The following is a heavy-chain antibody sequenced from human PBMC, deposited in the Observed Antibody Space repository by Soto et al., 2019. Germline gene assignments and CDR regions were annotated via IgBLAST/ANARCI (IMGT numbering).Heavy chain of an antibody. CDR2: ISGSGETT. V-gene: IGHV3-23*01. J-gene: IGHJ4*02. D-gene: IGHD3-16*01. CDR3: AKVCNDYTCKNFDY. Sequence: HPVGSLRLSCAASGSTFSSYAMSWVRQAPGKGLEWVSSISGSGETTHYADSVQGQFTISRDNSKNTLFLHMSSLRAEDTALYYCAKVCNDYTCKNFDYWGQGTLVTVSS. CDR1: GSTFSSYA.